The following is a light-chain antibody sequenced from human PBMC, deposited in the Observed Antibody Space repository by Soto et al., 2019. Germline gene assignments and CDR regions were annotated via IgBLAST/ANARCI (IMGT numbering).Light chain of an antibody. V-gene: IGLV2-14*01. J-gene: IGLJ2*01. CDR1: ISDIGGYEY. Sequence: QSALTQPASVSGSLGQSITISCTGTISDIGGYEYVSWYQQHPGKAPKLMIYEVSNRPSGVSNRFSGSKSGNTASLTISGLQAEDEADYYCSSYTSSSTPVFGGGTKLTVL. CDR2: EVS. CDR3: SSYTSSSTPV.